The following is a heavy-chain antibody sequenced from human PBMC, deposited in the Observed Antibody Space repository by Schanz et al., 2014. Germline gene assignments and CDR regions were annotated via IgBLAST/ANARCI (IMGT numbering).Heavy chain of an antibody. CDR3: AKDRGRGYSNGEDYYYYYGMDV. J-gene: IGHJ6*02. D-gene: IGHD5-18*01. CDR1: GFRFNEYA. CDR2: ISWNSGSI. V-gene: IGHV3-9*01. Sequence: EVQLVESGGGLVKPGGSLTLSCAASGFRFNEYAMHWVRQAPGKGLEWVSSISWNSGSIGYADSLKGRFTISRDNAKNSLFLQMSSLRAEDTALYYCAKDRGRGYSNGEDYYYYYGMDVWGQGTTVTVSS.